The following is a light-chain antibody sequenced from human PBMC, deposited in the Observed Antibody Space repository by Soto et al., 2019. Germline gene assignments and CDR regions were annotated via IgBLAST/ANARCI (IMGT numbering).Light chain of an antibody. CDR2: DAS. Sequence: DIQMTPSPSLLSASLGDRSTIPFPSTQTITNWLAWYQQKPGKAPRLLIYDASSLESWVPSRFSGSGSGTEFTLTISSLQPDDFATYYCQQCNSYFGTFGQGTKVDIK. J-gene: IGKJ1*01. V-gene: IGKV1-5*01. CDR1: QTITNW. CDR3: QQCNSYFGT.